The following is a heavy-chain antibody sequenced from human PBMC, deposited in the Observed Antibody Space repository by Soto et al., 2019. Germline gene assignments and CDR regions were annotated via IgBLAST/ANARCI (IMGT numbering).Heavy chain of an antibody. Sequence: QVQLVESGGGVVQPGKSLRLSCAASGFTFSSYALHWVRQAPGTGLEWVAVISYDGNNKYYADSVKGRFTISIDNSKNTLYLQMNSLRAEDTAVYYCARDFVGGSYPNSDYWGQGTLVTVPS. D-gene: IGHD3-16*02. CDR3: ARDFVGGSYPNSDY. CDR1: GFTFSSYA. J-gene: IGHJ4*02. V-gene: IGHV3-30-3*01. CDR2: ISYDGNNK.